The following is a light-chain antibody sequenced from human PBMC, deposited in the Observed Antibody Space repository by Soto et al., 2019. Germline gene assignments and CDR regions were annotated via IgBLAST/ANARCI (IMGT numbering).Light chain of an antibody. Sequence: QSVLTQPPSVSGAPGQRVTISCTGSSSNIGAGYDVHWYQQLPGTAPKLLISRNSNRPSGVPDRFSASKSGTSASLVITGLQPEDEADYYCQSYDSSLSGLFGRGTKLTVL. CDR2: RNS. V-gene: IGLV1-40*01. CDR1: SSNIGAGYD. J-gene: IGLJ2*01. CDR3: QSYDSSLSGL.